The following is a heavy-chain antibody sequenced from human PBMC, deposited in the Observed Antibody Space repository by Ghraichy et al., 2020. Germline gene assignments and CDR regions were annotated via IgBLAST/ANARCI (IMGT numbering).Heavy chain of an antibody. Sequence: LSLTCAASGFTFSSYAMSWVRQAPGKGLEWVSAISGSGGSTYYADSVKGRFTISRDNSKNTLYLQMNSLRAEDTAVYYCAKAKFRYSSGWLLDYWGQGTLVTVSS. CDR2: ISGSGGST. CDR3: AKAKFRYSSGWLLDY. J-gene: IGHJ4*02. V-gene: IGHV3-23*01. D-gene: IGHD6-19*01. CDR1: GFTFSSYA.